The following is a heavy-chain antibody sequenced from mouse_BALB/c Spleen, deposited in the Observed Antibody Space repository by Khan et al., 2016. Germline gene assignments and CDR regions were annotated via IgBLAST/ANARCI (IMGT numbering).Heavy chain of an antibody. J-gene: IGHJ2*01. D-gene: IGHD1-1*01. V-gene: IGHV5-6-3*01. CDR1: GFTFSSYG. Sequence: EVELVESGGGLVQPGGSLKLSCAASGFTFSSYGMSWVRQTPDKRLELVATITSNGGSTYYPDSVTGRFTISRDNAKNTLYLQMSSLKSEDTALYYCARGGLRWFDYWGQGTTLTVSS. CDR3: ARGGLRWFDY. CDR2: ITSNGGST.